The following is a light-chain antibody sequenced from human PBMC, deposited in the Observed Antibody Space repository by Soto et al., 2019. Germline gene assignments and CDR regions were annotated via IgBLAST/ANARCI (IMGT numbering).Light chain of an antibody. V-gene: IGLV2-8*01. CDR3: SSYAGSKNYV. Sequence: QSALTQPPSASGSPGQSVTISCTGTSSDVGGYNYVSWYQQHPGKAPKLMICEVSKRPSGVPDRFSGSKSGNTASLTVSGLQAEDEADYYCSSYAGSKNYVFGTGTKVTVL. CDR2: EVS. J-gene: IGLJ1*01. CDR1: SSDVGGYNY.